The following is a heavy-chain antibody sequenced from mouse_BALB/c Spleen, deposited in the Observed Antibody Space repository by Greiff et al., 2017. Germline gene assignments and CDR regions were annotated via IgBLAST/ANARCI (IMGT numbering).Heavy chain of an antibody. D-gene: IGHD2-3*01. V-gene: IGHV5-6*02. CDR3: ARHGGDGYSYAMDY. CDR2: ISSGGSYT. J-gene: IGHJ4*01. CDR1: GFTFSSYG. Sequence: DVKLVESGGDLVKPGGSLKLSCAASGFTFSSYGMSWVRQTPDKRLEWVATISSGGSYTYYPDSVKGRFTISRDNAKNTLYLQMSSLKSEDTAMYYCARHGGDGYSYAMDYWGQGTSVTVSS.